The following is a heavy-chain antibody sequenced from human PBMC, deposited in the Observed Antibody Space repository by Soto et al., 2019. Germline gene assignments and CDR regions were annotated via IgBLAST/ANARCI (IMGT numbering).Heavy chain of an antibody. J-gene: IGHJ6*02. CDR2: ISGSSSIT. Sequence: PGGSLRLSCAASGFIFSTYSMNWVRQAPGKGLEWVSYISGSSSITYYADSVKGRFTVSRDNAKNSLYLQMNSLRDEDTAVYYCAAEGGFCSGKSCYDGGRYYYYGMDVWGQGTTVTVSS. CDR1: GFIFSTYS. D-gene: IGHD2-2*01. V-gene: IGHV3-48*02. CDR3: AAEGGFCSGKSCYDGGRYYYYGMDV.